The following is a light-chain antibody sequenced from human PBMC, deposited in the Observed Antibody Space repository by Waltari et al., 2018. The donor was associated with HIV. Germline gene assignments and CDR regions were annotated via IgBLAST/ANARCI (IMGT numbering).Light chain of an antibody. CDR1: QSVSNN. J-gene: IGKJ5*01. V-gene: IGKV3-15*01. CDR2: GAS. Sequence: EIVLTQSPATLSVSPGQRATLSCRASQSVSNNLAWYQQKPGQSPRLLIYGASARATGIPARFSGSGSGTEVTLTVSSLQSEDFAVYYCQQYNDWLLVTFGQGTRLEIE. CDR3: QQYNDWLLVT.